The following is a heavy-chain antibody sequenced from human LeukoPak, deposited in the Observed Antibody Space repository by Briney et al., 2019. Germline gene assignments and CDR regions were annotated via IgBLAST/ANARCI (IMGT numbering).Heavy chain of an antibody. D-gene: IGHD1-26*01. CDR1: GFTFSSYS. CDR3: AKSAGSYWDYYYYYMDV. V-gene: IGHV3-21*01. J-gene: IGHJ6*03. Sequence: GGSLRLSCAASGFTFSSYSMNWVRQAPGKGLEWVSSISSSSSYIYYADSVKGRFTISRDNAKNSLYLQMNSLRAEDTAVYYCAKSAGSYWDYYYYYMDVWGKGTTVTVSS. CDR2: ISSSSSYI.